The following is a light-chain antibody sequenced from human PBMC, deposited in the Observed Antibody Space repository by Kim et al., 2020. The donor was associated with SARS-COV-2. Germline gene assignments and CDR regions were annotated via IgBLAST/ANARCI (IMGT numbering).Light chain of an antibody. CDR3: LQYGNSPWT. J-gene: IGKJ1*01. CDR1: QSVSSSY. Sequence: YPGERATLSCRASQSVSSSYLAWYQQKPGQAPRLLIHGASTRATGIPDRFSGSGSGTDFSLTISRLEPEDFAVYCCLQYGNSPWTFGQGTKVDIK. CDR2: GAS. V-gene: IGKV3-20*01.